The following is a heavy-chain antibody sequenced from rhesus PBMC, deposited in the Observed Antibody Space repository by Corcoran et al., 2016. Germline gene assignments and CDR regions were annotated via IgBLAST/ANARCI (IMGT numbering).Heavy chain of an antibody. CDR1: GGPISGYY. J-gene: IGHJ5-1*01. D-gene: IGHD6-31*01. CDR3: ARQTSGWAVTDV. Sequence: QVQLQESGLGLVKPSETLSLTCTVLGGPISGYYWNWIRQLPGKGLEWIANIHGSGTTTNYKPSLKSRVTLSVDTSKNQFSLKLTSVTAADTAVYYCARQTSGWAVTDVWGPGVLVTVSS. CDR2: IHGSGTTT. V-gene: IGHV4S11*01.